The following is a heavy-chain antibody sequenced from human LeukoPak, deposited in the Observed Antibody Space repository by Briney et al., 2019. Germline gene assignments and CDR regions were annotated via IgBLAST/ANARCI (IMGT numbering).Heavy chain of an antibody. CDR1: GCTLSTYW. Sequence: GGSLRLSCAASGCTLSTYWMSWVRQAPGKGLEWVANIKQDGSRKYYVDSVKGRFTISRDNAKNSLYLQMNSLRSEDTAVYYCARETPDSSGWDWGQGTLVTVSS. J-gene: IGHJ4*02. CDR2: IKQDGSRK. CDR3: ARETPDSSGWD. D-gene: IGHD6-19*01. V-gene: IGHV3-7*01.